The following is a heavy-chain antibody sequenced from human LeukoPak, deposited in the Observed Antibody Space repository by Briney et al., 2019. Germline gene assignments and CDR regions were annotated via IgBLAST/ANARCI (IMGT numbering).Heavy chain of an antibody. Sequence: PGGSLRLCCAASGFTFSSYAMSWVRQAPGKGLEWVSAISGSGGSTYYADSVKGRFTISRDNSKNTLYLQMNSLRAEDTAVYYCAEDLTILEWLFRLDYWGQGTLVTVSS. D-gene: IGHD3-3*01. CDR1: GFTFSSYA. J-gene: IGHJ4*02. CDR3: AEDLTILEWLFRLDY. V-gene: IGHV3-23*01. CDR2: ISGSGGST.